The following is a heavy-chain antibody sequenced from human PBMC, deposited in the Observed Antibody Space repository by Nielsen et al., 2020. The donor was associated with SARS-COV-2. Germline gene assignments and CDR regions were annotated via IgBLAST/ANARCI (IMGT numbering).Heavy chain of an antibody. J-gene: IGHJ3*02. CDR2: IYYSGST. D-gene: IGHD3-22*01. Sequence: SETLSLTCTVSGGSISNYYWSWIRQPPGTGLEWIGYIYYSGSTNYNPSLKSRVTISVDTSKNQFSLKLSSVTAADTAVYYCARHGEKYYDSSGYAAAFDIWGLGTMVTVSS. V-gene: IGHV4-59*08. CDR3: ARHGEKYYDSSGYAAAFDI. CDR1: GGSISNYY.